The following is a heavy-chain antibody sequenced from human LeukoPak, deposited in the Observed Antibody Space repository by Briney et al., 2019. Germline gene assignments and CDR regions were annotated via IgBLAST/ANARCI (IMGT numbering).Heavy chain of an antibody. CDR3: ARDLVAVAGIGVNDAFDI. V-gene: IGHV4-39*07. D-gene: IGHD6-19*01. Sequence: SETLSLTCTVSGGSISSSSYYWGWIRQPPGKGLEWIGSIYYSGSTYYNPSLKSRVTISVDTSKNQFSLKLSSVTAADTAVYYCARDLVAVAGIGVNDAFDIWSKGTTVSVSS. J-gene: IGHJ3*02. CDR2: IYYSGST. CDR1: GGSISSSSYY.